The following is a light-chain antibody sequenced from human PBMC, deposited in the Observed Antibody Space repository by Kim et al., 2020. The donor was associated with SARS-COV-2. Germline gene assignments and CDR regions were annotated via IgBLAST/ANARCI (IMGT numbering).Light chain of an antibody. J-gene: IGLJ1*01. V-gene: IGLV1-51*01. CDR3: VTWDSSLSAFV. Sequence: GQKATISCSGSSSNIGNKIVSWYQHLPGSAPKPLIYDNNKRQSGIPDRFSGSKSGTSVTLGITGLQTGDEADYYCVTWDSSLSAFVFGTGTKVTVL. CDR2: DNN. CDR1: SSNIGNKI.